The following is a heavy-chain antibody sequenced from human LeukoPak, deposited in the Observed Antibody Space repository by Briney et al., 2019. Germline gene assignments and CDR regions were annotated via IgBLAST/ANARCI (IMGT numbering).Heavy chain of an antibody. CDR1: GGSFSDYQ. CDR2: ISHSGTT. D-gene: IGHD3-16*01. V-gene: IGHV4-34*01. J-gene: IGHJ3*02. Sequence: SETLSLTCAVSGGSFSDYQWNWIRQSPGKGLEWLGEISHSGTTTYNPSLKSRVTISVDTSKNQFSLRLRSVTAADTTVYYCARGLVWRFLLDSRRDSFDIWGQGTTITVSS. CDR3: ARGLVWRFLLDSRRDSFDI.